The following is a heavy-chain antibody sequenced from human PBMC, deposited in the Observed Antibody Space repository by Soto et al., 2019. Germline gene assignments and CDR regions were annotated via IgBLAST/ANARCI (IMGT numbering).Heavy chain of an antibody. D-gene: IGHD2-15*01. CDR2: IYYSGST. J-gene: IGHJ6*02. Sequence: KPSETLSLTCTVSGGSISSSSYHWGWIRQPPGKGLEWIGSIYYSGSTYYNPSLKSRVTISVDTSKNQFSLKLSSVTAADTAVYYCARRQRWVVVVAATPYYYYGMDVWGQGTTVTVSS. CDR1: GGSISSSSYH. V-gene: IGHV4-39*01. CDR3: ARRQRWVVVVAATPYYYYGMDV.